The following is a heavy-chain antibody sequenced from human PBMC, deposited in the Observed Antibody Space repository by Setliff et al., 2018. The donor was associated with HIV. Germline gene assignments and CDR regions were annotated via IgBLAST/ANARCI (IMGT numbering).Heavy chain of an antibody. CDR2: IYTSGST. CDR3: ARTRGYTYGYIDY. J-gene: IGHJ4*02. CDR1: GGSISSYY. V-gene: IGHV4-4*08. D-gene: IGHD5-18*01. Sequence: SETLSLTCTVSGGSISSYYWSWIRQPPGKGLEWIGYIYTSGSTYYNPSLKSRVTISVDTSKNQFSLKLSSVTAADTAIYYCARTRGYTYGYIDYWGQGTLVTVSS.